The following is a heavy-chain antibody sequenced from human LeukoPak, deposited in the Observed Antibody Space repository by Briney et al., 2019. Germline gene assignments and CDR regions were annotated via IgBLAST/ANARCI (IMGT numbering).Heavy chain of an antibody. Sequence: GGSLRLSCAASGFTFSSYAMNWVRQARGKGLEWVSAISGSGGSTYNADSVKGRFTISRDNSKNTLYLQMNSLRADDTAVYYCAKAIVGVSISDYWGQGTLVTVSP. CDR1: GFTFSSYA. CDR3: AKAIVGVSISDY. D-gene: IGHD1-26*01. CDR2: ISGSGGST. J-gene: IGHJ4*02. V-gene: IGHV3-23*01.